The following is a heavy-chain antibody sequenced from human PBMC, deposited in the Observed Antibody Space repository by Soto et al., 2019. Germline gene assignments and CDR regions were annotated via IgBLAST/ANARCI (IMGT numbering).Heavy chain of an antibody. CDR2: IDPSDSYT. V-gene: IGHV5-10-1*01. CDR1: GYSFTSYW. D-gene: IGHD6-13*01. CDR3: GKLDGSRSLLGGMDV. J-gene: IGHJ6*02. Sequence: GESLKISCKGSGYSFTSYWISWVRQMPGKGLEWMGRIDPSDSYTNYSPSFQGHVTISADKSISTAYLQWSSLKASDTAMYYCGKLDGSRSLLGGMDVLGQGTTITVSS.